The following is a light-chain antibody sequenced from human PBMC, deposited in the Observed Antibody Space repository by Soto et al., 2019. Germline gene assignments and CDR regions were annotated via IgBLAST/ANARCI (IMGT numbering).Light chain of an antibody. CDR1: QSISGW. J-gene: IGKJ2*01. Sequence: DIQMTQSPSTLSASVGDRVTITCRASQSISGWLAWYQQKPGKAPKVLIYDASNLESGVPSRFSGSGSGTEFTLTISSLQPDDFATYYSQCYDSYSMYTFGQGTKLEIK. CDR2: DAS. CDR3: QCYDSYSMYT. V-gene: IGKV1-5*01.